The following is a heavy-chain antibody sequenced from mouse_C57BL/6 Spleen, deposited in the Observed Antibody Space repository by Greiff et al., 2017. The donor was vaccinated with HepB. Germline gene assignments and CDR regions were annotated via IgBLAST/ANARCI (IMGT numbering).Heavy chain of an antibody. CDR2: INPSTGGT. V-gene: IGHV1-43*01. J-gene: IGHJ2*01. CDR1: GYSFTGYY. D-gene: IGHD1-1*01. CDR3: ARNGNYFDY. Sequence: VQLKESGPELVKPGASVKISCKASGYSFTGYYMHWVKQSSEKSLEWIGEINPSTGGTSYNQKFKGKATLTVDKSSSTAYMQLKSLTSEDSAVYYCARNGNYFDYWGQGTTLTVSS.